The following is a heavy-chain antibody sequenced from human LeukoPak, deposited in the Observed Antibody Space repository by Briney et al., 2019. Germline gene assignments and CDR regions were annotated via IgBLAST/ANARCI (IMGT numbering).Heavy chain of an antibody. CDR3: TGDLYDFWSGYYNY. CDR1: GFTSSSYW. V-gene: IGHV3-74*01. Sequence: PGGSLRLSCAASGFTSSSYWMHWVRQAPGKGLVWVSRINSDGSSTSYADSVKGRFTISRDNAKNTLYLQMNSLRAEDTAVYYCTGDLYDFWSGYYNYWGQGTLVTVSS. CDR2: INSDGSST. D-gene: IGHD3-3*01. J-gene: IGHJ4*02.